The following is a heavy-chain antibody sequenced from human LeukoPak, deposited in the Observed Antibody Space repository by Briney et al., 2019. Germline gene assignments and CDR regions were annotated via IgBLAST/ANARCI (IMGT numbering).Heavy chain of an antibody. CDR3: ATSTVVVTAIAPPTWNWFDP. Sequence: ASVKVSCKASGYTFTSYGISWVRQAPGQGLEWMGWISAYNGNTIYAQKFQGRVTMTEDTSTDTAYMELSSLRSEDTAVYYCATSTVVVTAIAPPTWNWFDPWGQGTLVTVSS. CDR2: ISAYNGNT. D-gene: IGHD2-21*02. J-gene: IGHJ5*02. V-gene: IGHV1-18*01. CDR1: GYTFTSYG.